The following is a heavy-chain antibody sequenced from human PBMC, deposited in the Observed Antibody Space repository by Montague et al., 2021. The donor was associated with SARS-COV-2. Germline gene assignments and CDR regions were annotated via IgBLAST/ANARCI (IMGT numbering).Heavy chain of an antibody. CDR2: IYHSGSA. J-gene: IGHJ4*02. D-gene: IGHD1-26*01. Sequence: SDTLSLTRTLSGGSISSTSYYWGWVRQPPGKGLEWIGSIYHSGSAYYNPSLKSRVTISIDTSKNQFSLKLSSVTAADTAVYYCARVPGSGTYWSGDYWGQGTLVTVSS. CDR3: ARVPGSGTYWSGDY. V-gene: IGHV4-39*07. CDR1: GGSISSTSYY.